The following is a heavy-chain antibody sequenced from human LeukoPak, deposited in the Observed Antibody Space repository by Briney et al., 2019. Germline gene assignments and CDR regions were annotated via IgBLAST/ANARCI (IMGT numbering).Heavy chain of an antibody. CDR1: GFTFSSNY. V-gene: IGHV3-66*01. CDR2: IYSGGST. J-gene: IGHJ4*02. D-gene: IGHD6-13*01. Sequence: GGSLRLSCAASGFTFSSNYMSWVRQAPGKGLEWVSVIYSGGSTYYADSVKGRFTISRDNSKNTLYLQMNSLRAEDTAVYYCARGRWGAAAATNFDYWGQGTLVTVSS. CDR3: ARGRWGAAAATNFDY.